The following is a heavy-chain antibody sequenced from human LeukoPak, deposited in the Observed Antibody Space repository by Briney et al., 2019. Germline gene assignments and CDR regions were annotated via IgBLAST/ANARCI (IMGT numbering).Heavy chain of an antibody. Sequence: PGGSLRLSCVVSGFTFSSYWMSWVRQAPGKGLEWVANIKQDGSEKYYVDSVKGRFTISRDNAKNSLYLQMNSLRAEDTAVYYCARDVYDSSGYYDDYWGQGTLVTVSS. V-gene: IGHV3-7*04. CDR2: IKQDGSEK. J-gene: IGHJ4*02. CDR3: ARDVYDSSGYYDDY. D-gene: IGHD3-22*01. CDR1: GFTFSSYW.